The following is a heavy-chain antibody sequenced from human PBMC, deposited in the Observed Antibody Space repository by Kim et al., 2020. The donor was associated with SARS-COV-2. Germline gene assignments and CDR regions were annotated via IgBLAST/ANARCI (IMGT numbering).Heavy chain of an antibody. CDR3: AKDWLTGYSSSPIDY. D-gene: IGHD6-13*01. J-gene: IGHJ4*02. Sequence: ADSGKGRFTISRDNAKNSLYLQMNRLRAEDTALDYCAKDWLTGYSSSPIDYWGQGTLVTVSS. V-gene: IGHV3-9*01.